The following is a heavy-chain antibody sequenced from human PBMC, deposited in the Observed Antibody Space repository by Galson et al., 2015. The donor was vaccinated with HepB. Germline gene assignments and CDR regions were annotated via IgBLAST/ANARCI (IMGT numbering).Heavy chain of an antibody. Sequence: SVKVSCKASGYIFTTYGIHWVRQAPGQRLELMGWINTGDGHTLYSPKFQGRVTMTRDTSTSTVYMELSSLRSEDTAVYYCARGGGISPLDHWGQGTLVIVSS. CDR3: ARGGGISPLDH. CDR2: INTGDGHT. J-gene: IGHJ5*02. CDR1: GYIFTTYG. V-gene: IGHV1-3*04. D-gene: IGHD1-14*01.